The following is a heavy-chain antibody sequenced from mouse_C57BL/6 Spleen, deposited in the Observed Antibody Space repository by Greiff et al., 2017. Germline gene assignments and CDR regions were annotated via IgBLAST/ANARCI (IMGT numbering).Heavy chain of an antibody. D-gene: IGHD1-1*01. CDR2: IYPGDGDT. Sequence: VQLQQSGAELVKPGASVTISCKASGYAFSSYWMNWVKQRPGKGLEWIGQIYPGDGDTNYNGKFKGKATLTADNSSSTAYMQLSSLTSEDSAVYFCARGDYYGSSCAYWGQGTLVTVSA. CDR1: GYAFSSYW. V-gene: IGHV1-80*01. J-gene: IGHJ3*01. CDR3: ARGDYYGSSCAY.